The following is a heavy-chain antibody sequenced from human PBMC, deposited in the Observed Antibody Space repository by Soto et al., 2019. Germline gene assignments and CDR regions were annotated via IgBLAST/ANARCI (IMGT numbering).Heavy chain of an antibody. Sequence: ASVKVSCKTSGYILNNYGISWVRQAPGQGLAWMGWISPYNENTNYAQKCQGRVTVTTDTSTSTAYMELRSLRSDDTAVYYCARDSQHVWFDPWGQGTPVTVS. D-gene: IGHD6-13*01. CDR3: ARDSQHVWFDP. J-gene: IGHJ5*02. V-gene: IGHV1-18*01. CDR1: GYILNNYG. CDR2: ISPYNENT.